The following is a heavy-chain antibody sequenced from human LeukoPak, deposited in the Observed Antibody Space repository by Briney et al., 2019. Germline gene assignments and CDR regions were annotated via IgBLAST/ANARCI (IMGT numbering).Heavy chain of an antibody. D-gene: IGHD6-19*01. Sequence: SETLSLTCTVSGYSISSGYYWGWIRQPPGKGLEWIGSIYHSGSTYYNPSLKSRVTISVDTSKNQFSLQLNSVTPEDTAVYYCGRVAVAGTVGGNYYYYMDVWGKGTTVTVSS. CDR1: GYSISSGYY. CDR2: IYHSGST. V-gene: IGHV4-38-2*02. J-gene: IGHJ6*03. CDR3: GRVAVAGTVGGNYYYYMDV.